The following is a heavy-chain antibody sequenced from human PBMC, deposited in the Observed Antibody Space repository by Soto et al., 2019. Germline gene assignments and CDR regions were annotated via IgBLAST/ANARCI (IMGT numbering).Heavy chain of an antibody. Sequence: QVQLVQSGAEVKKPVASVKVSCKASGYTFTTYGSSWVRQAPGQGIEWVGWISAYSGNTKYAQKLQGRVTVTTDTSTSTAYMEVRRLRSDDTAVYYCARGRYGDYWGQGTLVTTSS. D-gene: IGHD4-17*01. CDR2: ISAYSGNT. J-gene: IGHJ4*02. V-gene: IGHV1-18*01. CDR3: ARGRYGDY. CDR1: GYTFTTYG.